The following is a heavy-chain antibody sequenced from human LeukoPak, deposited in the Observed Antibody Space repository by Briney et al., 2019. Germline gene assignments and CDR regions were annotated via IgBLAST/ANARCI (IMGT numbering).Heavy chain of an antibody. CDR2: ISDSSSYI. Sequence: GGSLRLSCAASGFTFNNYNMNWVRQAPGKGLEWVSSISDSSSYIYYADSVRGRFTISRDNAKNSLYLQMNSLRAEDTALYYCAKDRGYSGYDFGFDPWGQGTLVTVSS. CDR1: GFTFNNYN. V-gene: IGHV3-21*04. D-gene: IGHD5-12*01. J-gene: IGHJ5*02. CDR3: AKDRGYSGYDFGFDP.